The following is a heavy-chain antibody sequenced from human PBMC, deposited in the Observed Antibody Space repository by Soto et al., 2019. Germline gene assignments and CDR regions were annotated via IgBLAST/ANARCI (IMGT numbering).Heavy chain of an antibody. CDR1: GFTFSSYW. J-gene: IGHJ6*02. CDR3: ARVMCGDCSAYYYYSMDV. Sequence: PGGSLRLSCAASGFTFSSYWMSWVRQAPGKGLEWVANIKQDGSEKYYVDSVKGRFTISRDNAKNSLYLQMNSLRAEDTAVYYCARVMCGDCSAYYYYSMDVWGQGTTVTVSS. V-gene: IGHV3-7*01. CDR2: IKQDGSEK. D-gene: IGHD2-21*02.